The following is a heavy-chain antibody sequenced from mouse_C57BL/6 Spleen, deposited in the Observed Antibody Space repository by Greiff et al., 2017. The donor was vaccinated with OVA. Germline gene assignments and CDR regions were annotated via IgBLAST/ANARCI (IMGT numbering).Heavy chain of an antibody. CDR1: GYAFSSSW. Sequence: QVQLQQSGPELVKPGASVKISCKASGYAFSSSWMNWVKQRPGKGLEWIGRIYPGDGDTNYNGKFKGKATLTADKSSSTAYRQLSSLTSEDSAVYFGARDCYYDYSSMDYWGQGTSVTVSA. CDR2: IYPGDGDT. D-gene: IGHD2-3*01. V-gene: IGHV1-82*01. J-gene: IGHJ4*01. CDR3: ARDCYYDYSSMDY.